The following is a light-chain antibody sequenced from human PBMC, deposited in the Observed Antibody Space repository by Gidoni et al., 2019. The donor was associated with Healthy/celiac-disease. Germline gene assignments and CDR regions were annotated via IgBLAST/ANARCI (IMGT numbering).Light chain of an antibody. V-gene: IGLV3-1*01. Sequence: SYELTQPTSVSVSPGKTASITCSGDKLGDKYACWYQQKPGQSPVLVIYQDSKRPSGIPERFSGSNSGNTATLTISGTQAMDEADYYCQAWDRSTVVFGGGTKLTVL. J-gene: IGLJ2*01. CDR1: KLGDKY. CDR3: QAWDRSTVV. CDR2: QDS.